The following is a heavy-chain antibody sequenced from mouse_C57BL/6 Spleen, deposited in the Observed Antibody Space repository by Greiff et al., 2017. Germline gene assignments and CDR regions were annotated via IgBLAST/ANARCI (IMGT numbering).Heavy chain of an antibody. CDR1: GYTFTSYW. D-gene: IGHD2-2*01. V-gene: IGHV1-69*01. CDR3: ARGEDLLRLRGWYFDV. CDR2: IDPSDSYT. Sequence: VQLQQPGAELVMPGASVKLSCKASGYTFTSYWMHWVKQRPGQGLEWIGEIDPSDSYTNYNQKFKGKSTLTVDKSSSTAYMQLSSLTSEDSAVYYCARGEDLLRLRGWYFDVWGTGTTVTVSS. J-gene: IGHJ1*03.